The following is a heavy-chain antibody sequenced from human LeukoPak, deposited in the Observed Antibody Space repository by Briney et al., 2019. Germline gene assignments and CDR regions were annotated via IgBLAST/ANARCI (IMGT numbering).Heavy chain of an antibody. D-gene: IGHD1-26*01. CDR2: ISGSGGST. CDR3: AKVVSGRYSRQWELPPLVFDY. J-gene: IGHJ4*02. Sequence: GGSLRLSSAASGFTFSSYAMSWVRQAPGKGLEWVSAISGSGGSTYYADSVKGRFTISRDNSRNTLYLQMNSLRAEDTAVYYCAKVVSGRYSRQWELPPLVFDYWGQGTLVTVSS. CDR1: GFTFSSYA. V-gene: IGHV3-23*01.